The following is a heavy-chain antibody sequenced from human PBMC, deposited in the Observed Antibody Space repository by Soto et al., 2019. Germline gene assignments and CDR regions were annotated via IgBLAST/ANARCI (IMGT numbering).Heavy chain of an antibody. CDR1: GGSISSGGYY. V-gene: IGHV4-31*03. CDR2: IYYSGST. CDR3: AIYDSSGSRGFQH. J-gene: IGHJ1*01. D-gene: IGHD3-22*01. Sequence: QVQLQESGPGLVKPSQTLSLTCTDSGGSISSGGYYWSWIRQHPGKGLEWIGYIYYSGSTYYNPSLKSRVTISVDTSKNQFSLKLSSVTAADTAVYYCAIYDSSGSRGFQHWGQGTLVTVSS.